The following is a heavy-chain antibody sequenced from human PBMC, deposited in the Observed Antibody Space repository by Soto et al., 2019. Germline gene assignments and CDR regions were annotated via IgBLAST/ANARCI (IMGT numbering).Heavy chain of an antibody. V-gene: IGHV3-23*01. Sequence: EAQLLESGGGLVQPGGSLRLSCAASGFTFSTYPMSWVRQAPGKGLEWVSGISGSGISTYYTDSVKGRFTISRDNSKNTVFLQMKSLRDEDTAVYYCVKPPGITASFYYYDMDVWGQGTTVTVSS. D-gene: IGHD6-6*01. CDR3: VKPPGITASFYYYDMDV. CDR2: ISGSGIST. CDR1: GFTFSTYP. J-gene: IGHJ6*02.